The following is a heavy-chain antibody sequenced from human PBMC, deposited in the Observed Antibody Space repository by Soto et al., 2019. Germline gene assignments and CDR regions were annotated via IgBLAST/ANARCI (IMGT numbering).Heavy chain of an antibody. Sequence: SETLCLTCTVSGSSISSGGYYWSWIRQHPGKGPEWIGGIYYRGSTCYTPSLKSRVTSSVDTSKNQFSLKLSSVTAADTAVYYCARNGGGFLAYMDVWGQGTTVTVSS. CDR3: ARNGGGFLAYMDV. D-gene: IGHD3-16*01. CDR2: IYYRGST. CDR1: GSSISSGGYY. J-gene: IGHJ6*02. V-gene: IGHV4-31*03.